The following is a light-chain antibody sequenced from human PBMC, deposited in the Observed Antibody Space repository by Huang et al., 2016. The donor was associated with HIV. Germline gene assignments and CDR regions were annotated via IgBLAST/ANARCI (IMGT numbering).Light chain of an antibody. Sequence: DIQMTQSPSSLSASVGDRVTITCRASQTINTYLNWYQQKPAKAPKLLIYAASSLHSGVPSRFSGSGSGTDFTLTISGLQREEFASYFCQQTYSTPRTFGQGTRVEIK. CDR3: QQTYSTPRT. CDR1: QTINTY. J-gene: IGKJ1*01. CDR2: AAS. V-gene: IGKV1-39*01.